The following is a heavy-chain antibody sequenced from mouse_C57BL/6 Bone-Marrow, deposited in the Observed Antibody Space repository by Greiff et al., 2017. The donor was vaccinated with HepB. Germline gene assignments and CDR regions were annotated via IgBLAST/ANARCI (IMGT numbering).Heavy chain of an antibody. CDR2: IYPGSGST. J-gene: IGHJ1*03. CDR3: ARWEIYYGSSPGYFDV. CDR1: GYTFTSYW. Sequence: QVQLQQPGAELVKPGASVKMSCKASGYTFTSYWITWVKQRPGQGLEWIGDIYPGSGSTNYNEKFKSKATLTVDTSSSTAYMQLSNLTSKESAVFYCARWEIYYGSSPGYFDVWGTGTSVTVSS. D-gene: IGHD1-1*01. V-gene: IGHV1-55*01.